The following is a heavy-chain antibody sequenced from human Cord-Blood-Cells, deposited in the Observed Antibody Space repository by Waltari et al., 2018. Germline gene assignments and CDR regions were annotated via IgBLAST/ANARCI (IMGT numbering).Heavy chain of an antibody. CDR3: AGLLWFGLDY. V-gene: IGHV4-39*01. Sequence: QLQLQESGPGLVKPSETLSLTCTVSGGSISSSSYYWGWIRQPPGKGLEWFGSIYYSGSTYNNPSLKGRVTISVDTSKNQFSLKLSSVTAADTAVYYCAGLLWFGLDYWGQGTLVTVSS. CDR2: IYYSGST. D-gene: IGHD3-10*01. J-gene: IGHJ4*02. CDR1: GGSISSSSYY.